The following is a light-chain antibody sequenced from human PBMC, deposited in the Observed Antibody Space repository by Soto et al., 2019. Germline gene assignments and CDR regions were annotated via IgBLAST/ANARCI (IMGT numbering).Light chain of an antibody. J-gene: IGKJ1*01. CDR2: GAS. Sequence: IVLTQSPGTLSLSPGARATLSCRASQSVSSSYLAWYQQKPGQAPRLLIYGASSRATGIPDRFSGSGSGTDFTLTISRLEPEDFAVYYCQQYGSSPQWTFGQGTKVAIK. CDR1: QSVSSSY. CDR3: QQYGSSPQWT. V-gene: IGKV3-20*01.